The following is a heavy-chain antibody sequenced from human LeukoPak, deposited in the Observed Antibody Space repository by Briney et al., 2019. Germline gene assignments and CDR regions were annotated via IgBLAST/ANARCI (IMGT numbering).Heavy chain of an antibody. CDR1: GGSFSGYY. V-gene: IGHV4-31*11. D-gene: IGHD5-12*01. Sequence: SETLSLTCAVYGGSFSGYYWSWIRQHPGKGLEWIGYIYYSGSTYYNPSLKSRVTISVDTSKNQFSLKLSSVTAADTAVYYCARARGGHRGYDYEISVLDYWGQGTLVTVSS. CDR3: ARARGGHRGYDYEISVLDY. J-gene: IGHJ4*02. CDR2: IYYSGST.